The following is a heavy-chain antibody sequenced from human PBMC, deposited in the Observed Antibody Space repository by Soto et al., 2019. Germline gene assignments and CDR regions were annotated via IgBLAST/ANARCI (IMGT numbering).Heavy chain of an antibody. Sequence: SQTLSLTCAISGDSVSSNSAAWNWIRQSPSRGLEWLGRTYYRSKWYNDYAVSVKSRITINPDTSKNQFSLQLNSVTPEDTAVYYCARARAAAHKAGNWFDPWGQGTLVTVSS. D-gene: IGHD6-13*01. CDR3: ARARAAAHKAGNWFDP. V-gene: IGHV6-1*01. CDR2: TYYRSKWYN. CDR1: GDSVSSNSAA. J-gene: IGHJ5*02.